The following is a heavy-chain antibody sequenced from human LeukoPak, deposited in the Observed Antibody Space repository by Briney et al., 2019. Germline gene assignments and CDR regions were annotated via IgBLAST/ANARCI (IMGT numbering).Heavy chain of an antibody. CDR2: INPRGGEA. V-gene: IGHV1-46*01. CDR3: ARDNSRNGGTFTSWWFDP. J-gene: IGHJ5*02. D-gene: IGHD2/OR15-2a*01. Sequence: ASVKVSCKASGFTFSIYWMHWVRQAPGQGLEWMGVINPRGGEAVYAQKFQGRVTMTRDTPTSTAYMELSSLGSEDTAIFYCARDNSRNGGTFTSWWFDPWGQGTLVIVSS. CDR1: GFTFSIYW.